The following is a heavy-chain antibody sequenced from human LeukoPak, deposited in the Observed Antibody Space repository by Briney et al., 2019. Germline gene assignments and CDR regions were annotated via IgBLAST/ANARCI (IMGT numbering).Heavy chain of an antibody. J-gene: IGHJ4*02. D-gene: IGHD6-19*01. CDR2: INPNSGGT. V-gene: IGHV1-2*02. CDR3: ARVPVAGPGVVDY. CDR1: GYTFTGYY. Sequence: GASVKVSCKASGYTFTGYYMHWVRQARGQGLEWMGWINPNSGGTNYAQKFQGRVTMTRDTSISTAYMELSRLRSDDTAGYYCARVPVAGPGVVDYWGQGTLVTVSS.